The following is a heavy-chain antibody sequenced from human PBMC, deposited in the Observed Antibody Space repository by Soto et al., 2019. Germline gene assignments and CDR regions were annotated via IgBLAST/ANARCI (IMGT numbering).Heavy chain of an antibody. CDR1: GFTFSSYA. CDR2: ISYDGSNK. J-gene: IGHJ4*02. CDR3: AREGVVYYDFWSGYLAY. D-gene: IGHD3-3*01. Sequence: GGSLRLSCAASGFTFSSYAMHWVRQAPGKGLEWVAVISYDGSNKYYADSVKGRFTISRDNSKNTLYLQMNSLRAEDTAVYYCAREGVVYYDFWSGYLAYWGQGTLVTVS. V-gene: IGHV3-30-3*01.